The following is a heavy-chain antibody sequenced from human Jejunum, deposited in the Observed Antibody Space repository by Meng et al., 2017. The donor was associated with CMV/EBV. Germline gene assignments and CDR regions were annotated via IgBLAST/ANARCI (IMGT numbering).Heavy chain of an antibody. J-gene: IGHJ4*02. CDR3: ARAYTYYFDTTGYYLDY. CDR2: IYYSGRT. V-gene: IGHV4-61*01. CDR1: SGNYY. D-gene: IGHD3-22*01. Sequence: SGNYYWSWIRQPPGKGLEWIGYIYYSGRTNYNPSLKSRVTISVDTPKNQFSLNLSSVTAADTAVYFCARAYTYYFDTTGYYLDYWGQGTLVTVSS.